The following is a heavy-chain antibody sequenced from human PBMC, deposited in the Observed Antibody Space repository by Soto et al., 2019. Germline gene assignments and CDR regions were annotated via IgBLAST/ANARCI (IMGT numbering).Heavy chain of an antibody. Sequence: ASVKVSCKASGGTFSSYAISWVRQAPGQGLEWMGGIIPIFGTANYAQKFQGRVTITADESTSTAYMELSSLRSEDTAVYYCAREPRGYGPSRRNYYFDYWGQGTLVTVSS. V-gene: IGHV1-69*13. CDR3: AREPRGYGPSRRNYYFDY. CDR2: IIPIFGTA. J-gene: IGHJ4*02. D-gene: IGHD3-16*01. CDR1: GGTFSSYA.